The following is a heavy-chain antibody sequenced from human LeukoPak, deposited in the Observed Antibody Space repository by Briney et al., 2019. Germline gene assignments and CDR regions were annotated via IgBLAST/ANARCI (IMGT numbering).Heavy chain of an antibody. CDR3: AREVYSPPYYFDY. D-gene: IGHD2-15*01. J-gene: IGHJ4*02. V-gene: IGHV4-59*01. Sequence: SETLSLTCTVSGGPISSYYWSWMRQPPGKGLEWIGYIFYSGSTKYNPSLKSRVTISVDTSKNQFSLKLSSVTAADTAVYYCAREVYSPPYYFDYWGQGTLVTVSS. CDR2: IFYSGST. CDR1: GGPISSYY.